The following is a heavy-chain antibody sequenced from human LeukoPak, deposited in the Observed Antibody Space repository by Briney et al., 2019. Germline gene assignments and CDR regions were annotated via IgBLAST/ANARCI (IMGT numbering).Heavy chain of an antibody. J-gene: IGHJ4*02. CDR1: GGSISGNTYY. Sequence: PSETLSLTCTVSGGSISGNTYYWGWLRQPPGKGLEWIGSMFYNGSPYYNPSLKSRVTISVDTSNSQFSLRVSSVTAADTAVYYWARRRGYSGSYYYFDYWGQGTLVTVSS. CDR2: MFYNGSP. CDR3: ARRRGYSGSYYYFDY. V-gene: IGHV4-39*01. D-gene: IGHD6-13*01.